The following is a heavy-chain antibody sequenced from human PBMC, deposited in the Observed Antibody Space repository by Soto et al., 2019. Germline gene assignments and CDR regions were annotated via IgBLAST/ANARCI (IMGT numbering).Heavy chain of an antibody. CDR3: ARDTKTAMATPKFDY. CDR1: GFTFSSYW. CDR2: IKQDGSEK. V-gene: IGHV3-7*05. D-gene: IGHD5-18*01. Sequence: GGSLRLSCAASGFTFSSYWMSWVRQAPGKGLEWVANIKQDGSEKYYVDSVKGRFTISRDNAKNSLYLQMNSLRAEDTAVYYCARDTKTAMATPKFDYWGQGTLVTVSS. J-gene: IGHJ4*02.